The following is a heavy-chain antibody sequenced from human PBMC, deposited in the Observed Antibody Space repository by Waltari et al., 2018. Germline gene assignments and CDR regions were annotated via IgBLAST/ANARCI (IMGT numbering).Heavy chain of an antibody. D-gene: IGHD1-26*01. CDR3: ASDVHSGRYGWFDP. J-gene: IGHJ5*02. Sequence: EVQLVASGGDLVKPGGSLRLSCAAFGFTFSHFWVHWVRQVTGKGLVWVSRSKGDGSATSYADSVKGRFTISRDNTKNTVYLQMNSLRAEDTAVYHCASDVHSGRYGWFDPWGQGTLVTVSS. V-gene: IGHV3-74*01. CDR1: GFTFSHFW. CDR2: SKGDGSAT.